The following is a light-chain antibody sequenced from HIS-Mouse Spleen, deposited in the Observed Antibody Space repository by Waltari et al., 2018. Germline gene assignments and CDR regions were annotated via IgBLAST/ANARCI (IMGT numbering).Light chain of an antibody. V-gene: IGLV1-47*01. CDR2: RNN. CDR3: AAWDDSLSGPV. J-gene: IGLJ3*02. Sequence: QSVLTQPPSASGTPGQRVTISCSGSSSNIGSNYVYWYQQLPGTAPKLLIYRNNKPPSGVPARFYGPKSGTSASLAISGLRSEDEADYYCAAWDDSLSGPVFGGGTKLTVL. CDR1: SSNIGSNY.